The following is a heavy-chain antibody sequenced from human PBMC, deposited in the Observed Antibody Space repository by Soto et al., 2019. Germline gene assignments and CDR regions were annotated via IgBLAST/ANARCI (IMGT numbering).Heavy chain of an antibody. J-gene: IGHJ2*01. CDR2: ISGDSNYI. Sequence: EVQLVESGGGLVKPGGSLRLSCAASGFTFSSCSMNWVRQAPGTGLEWVSSISGDSNYIYDADSVKGRFTISRDNAKNSLYLHINSLRAEDTAVYYCARVPYGSGSAWYFDLWGRGTLVTVSS. CDR3: ARVPYGSGSAWYFDL. V-gene: IGHV3-21*01. CDR1: GFTFSSCS. D-gene: IGHD6-19*01.